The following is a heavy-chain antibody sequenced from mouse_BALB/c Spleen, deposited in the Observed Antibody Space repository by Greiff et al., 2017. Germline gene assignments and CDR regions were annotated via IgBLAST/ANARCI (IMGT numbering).Heavy chain of an antibody. J-gene: IGHJ2*01. CDR3: ARGEFITTVSYFDY. D-gene: IGHD1-1*01. V-gene: IGHV3-6*02. Sequence: EVQLQQSGPGLVKPSQSLSLTCSVTGYSITSGYYWNWIRQFPGNKLEWMGYISYDGSNNYNPSLKNRISITRDTSKNQFFLKLNSVTTEDTATYYCARGEFITTVSYFDYWGQGTTLTVSS. CDR2: ISYDGSN. CDR1: GYSITSGYY.